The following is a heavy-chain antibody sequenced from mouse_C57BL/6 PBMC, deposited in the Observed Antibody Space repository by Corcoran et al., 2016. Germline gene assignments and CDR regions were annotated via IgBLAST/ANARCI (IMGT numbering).Heavy chain of an antibody. CDR3: ARPRLLSSPYWYVDV. V-gene: IGHV9-3*01. J-gene: IGHJ1*03. D-gene: IGHD2-3*01. CDR2: INTYSGVP. CDR1: GYTFTTYG. Sequence: QIQLVQSGPALKKPGETVKISCKASGYTFTTYGMSWVKQAPGKGLKWMGWINTYSGVPTYADDFKGRFAFSLETSASTAYLQINNLKNEDTATYFCARPRLLSSPYWYVDVWGTGTTVTVSS.